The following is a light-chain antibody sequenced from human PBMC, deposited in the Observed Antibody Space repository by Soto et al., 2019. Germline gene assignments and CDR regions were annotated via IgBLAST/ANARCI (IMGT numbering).Light chain of an antibody. J-gene: IGKJ1*01. CDR3: QQYNDWPWT. Sequence: IVMTQSPATLSVSPGERATLSCRASQSVSFNLAWYQQKPGQAPRLLIYAASTSATGIPGRFSGSGSGTEVTLTISSLQSEDFAVYYCQQYNDWPWTFGQGTKVEIK. V-gene: IGKV3-15*01. CDR2: AAS. CDR1: QSVSFN.